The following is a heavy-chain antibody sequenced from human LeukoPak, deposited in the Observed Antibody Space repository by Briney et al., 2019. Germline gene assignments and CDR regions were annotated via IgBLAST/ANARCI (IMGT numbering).Heavy chain of an antibody. CDR1: GGSISSGGYY. CDR2: IYYSGST. Sequence: TLSLTCTVSGGSISSGGYYWSWIRQHPGKGLEWIGYIYYSGSTYYNPSLKSRVTISVDTSKNQFSLKPSSVTAADTAVYYCASYCSSTSCYTIYWGQGTLVTVSS. V-gene: IGHV4-31*03. D-gene: IGHD2-2*02. CDR3: ASYCSSTSCYTIY. J-gene: IGHJ4*02.